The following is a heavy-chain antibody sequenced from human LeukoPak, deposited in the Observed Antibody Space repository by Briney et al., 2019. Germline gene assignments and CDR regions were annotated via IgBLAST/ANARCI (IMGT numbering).Heavy chain of an antibody. CDR1: GFTFSSYA. D-gene: IGHD3-22*01. CDR3: AKDRYYYDSSGYYYVVTWFDY. J-gene: IGHJ4*02. Sequence: GGSLRLSCAASGFTFSSYAMSWVRQAPGKGLEWVSAISGSGGSTYYADSVKGRFTISRDNSKNTLYLQMNSLRAEDTAVYYCAKDRYYYDSSGYYYVVTWFDYWGQGTLVTVSS. CDR2: ISGSGGST. V-gene: IGHV3-23*01.